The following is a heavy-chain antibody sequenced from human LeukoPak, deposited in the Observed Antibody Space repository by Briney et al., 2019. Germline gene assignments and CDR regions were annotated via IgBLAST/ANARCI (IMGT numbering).Heavy chain of an antibody. CDR1: EFSVSANY. J-gene: IGHJ4*02. CDR2: IYSGGST. CDR3: GYSGYDFPFDY. V-gene: IGHV3-53*04. Sequence: GGSLRLSCAASEFSVSANYMSWVSQAPGKGLEWVSVIYSGGSTFYADSVKGRFTISRHNSRNTLYLQMNSLRAEDTAVYYCGYSGYDFPFDYWGQGTLVTVSS. D-gene: IGHD5-12*01.